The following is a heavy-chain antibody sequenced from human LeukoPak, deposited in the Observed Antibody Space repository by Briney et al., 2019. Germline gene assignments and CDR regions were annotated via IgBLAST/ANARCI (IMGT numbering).Heavy chain of an antibody. V-gene: IGHV1-46*01. CDR3: ARDNSVEDTAWWFDP. CDR2: INPTGDKT. J-gene: IGHJ5*02. CDR1: GYTFTDHY. Sequence: PVASVKVSCKASGYTFTDHYMHWVRQAPGQGLEWMGLINPTGDKTWYAQKFQGRVTLTRDMSTTTDYMELSSLTSEDTAVYHCARDNSVEDTAWWFDPWGQGTLVTVSS. D-gene: IGHD4-23*01.